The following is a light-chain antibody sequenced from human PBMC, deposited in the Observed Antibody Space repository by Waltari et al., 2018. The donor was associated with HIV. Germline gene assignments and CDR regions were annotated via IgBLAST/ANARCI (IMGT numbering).Light chain of an antibody. V-gene: IGKV1-5*03. CDR1: QSISSW. CDR3: QQYNSYSPWT. Sequence: DIQMTQSPSTLSASVGDRVTITCRASQSISSWLAWYQQIPGKAPKLLIYKTSTLETGVPSRFSGNGSGTEVTLTISSLQPDDFATYYCQQYNSYSPWTFGQGTKVEIK. CDR2: KTS. J-gene: IGKJ1*01.